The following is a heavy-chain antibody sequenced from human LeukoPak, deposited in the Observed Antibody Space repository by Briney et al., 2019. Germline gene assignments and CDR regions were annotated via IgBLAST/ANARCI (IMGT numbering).Heavy chain of an antibody. CDR2: INSDGSGT. J-gene: IGHJ4*02. CDR1: GFTFSSYW. Sequence: GGSLRLSCAASGFTFSSYWMHWVRQAPGKGLVWVSRINSDGSGTSYADSVKGRFTISRDNAKNTLYLQMNSLRAEDTAVYYCARDLPYYDYVWGSYRYTDYFDYWGQGTLVTVSS. CDR3: ARDLPYYDYVWGSYRYTDYFDY. D-gene: IGHD3-16*02. V-gene: IGHV3-74*01.